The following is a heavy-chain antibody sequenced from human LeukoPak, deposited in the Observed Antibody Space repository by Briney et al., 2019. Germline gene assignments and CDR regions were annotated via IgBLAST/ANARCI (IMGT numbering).Heavy chain of an antibody. V-gene: IGHV3-48*01. CDR1: GFTFSRDS. CDR2: INGGGDPI. CDR3: VRDNPRCCGVIPANIDDF. J-gene: IGHJ4*02. D-gene: IGHD2-21*01. Sequence: GGSLRLSCAASGFTFSRDSMNWVRQAPGKGLEWVAYINGGGDPILYADSVRGRFTFSRDNAKNSLYLQMNNLGAEDTAVYYCVRDNPRCCGVIPANIDDFWGQGTLVTVSS.